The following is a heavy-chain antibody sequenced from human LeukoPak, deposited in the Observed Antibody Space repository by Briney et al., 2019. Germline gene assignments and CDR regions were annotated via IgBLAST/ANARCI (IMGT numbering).Heavy chain of an antibody. CDR1: GFTFSSYA. J-gene: IGHJ3*02. Sequence: GGSLRLSCAASGFTFSSYAMHWVRQAPGKGLEWVAVISYDGSNKYYADSVKSRFTISRDNSKNTLYLQMNSLRAEDTAVYYCARGFISRGYSYANDAFDIWGQGTMVTVSS. CDR3: ARGFISRGYSYANDAFDI. V-gene: IGHV3-30*04. CDR2: ISYDGSNK. D-gene: IGHD5-18*01.